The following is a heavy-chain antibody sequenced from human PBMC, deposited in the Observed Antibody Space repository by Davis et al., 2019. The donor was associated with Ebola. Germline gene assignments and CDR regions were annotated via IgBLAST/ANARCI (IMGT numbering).Heavy chain of an antibody. CDR3: ARDRGSDWYFEL. CDR2: ISYDSRQE. D-gene: IGHD3-9*01. V-gene: IGHV3-30*03. J-gene: IGHJ4*02. CDR1: GFRLRDYG. Sequence: GESLKIPCAGSGFRLRDYGMHWVRQTPGKGLEWVAVISYDSRQESFSDPVRGRFTVSRDNSKKMIYLQMNSLRVEDTALYYCARDRGSDWYFELWGQGTLVTVSS.